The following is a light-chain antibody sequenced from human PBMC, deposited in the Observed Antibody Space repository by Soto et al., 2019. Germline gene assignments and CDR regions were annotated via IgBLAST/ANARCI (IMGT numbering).Light chain of an antibody. CDR3: QQYYGTPLT. CDR1: QSVLYTSNNKNY. CDR2: WAS. Sequence: DIVMTQSPDSLAVSLGERATINCKSSQSVLYTSNNKNYLAWYQQRPGQPPKLLIYWASTRESGVPDRFSGSESGTDFTLTISSLQAEDVAVYYSQQYYGTPLTFGGGTKVEIK. V-gene: IGKV4-1*01. J-gene: IGKJ4*01.